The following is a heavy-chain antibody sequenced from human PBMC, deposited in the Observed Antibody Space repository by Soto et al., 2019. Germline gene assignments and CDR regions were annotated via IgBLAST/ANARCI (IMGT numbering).Heavy chain of an antibody. Sequence: QVQLVESGGGGVQPGAPRGLSCVGSGFPLRGYVLHWVRQAQGKGLEWVALTSYDGSNNYYDDSVKGRFTISRDNSRNTVDLHMDSLRLEDTALYYCARWGTTGGLDVWGQGTLVSVSS. CDR3: ARWGTTGGLDV. CDR1: GFPLRGYV. J-gene: IGHJ4*02. CDR2: TSYDGSNN. D-gene: IGHD3-16*01. V-gene: IGHV3-30*12.